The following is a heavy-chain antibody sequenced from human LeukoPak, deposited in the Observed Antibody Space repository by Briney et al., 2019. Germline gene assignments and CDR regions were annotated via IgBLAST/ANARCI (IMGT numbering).Heavy chain of an antibody. J-gene: IGHJ6*02. CDR3: ARDWEDIVVVPAAIDGMDV. Sequence: GGSLRLSCAAPGFTFSSYWMHWVRQAPGKGLVWVSRINSDGSSTSYADSVKGRFTISRDNAKNTLYLQMNSLRAEDTAVYYCARDWEDIVVVPAAIDGMDVWGQGTTVIVSS. D-gene: IGHD2-2*01. CDR1: GFTFSSYW. CDR2: INSDGSST. V-gene: IGHV3-74*01.